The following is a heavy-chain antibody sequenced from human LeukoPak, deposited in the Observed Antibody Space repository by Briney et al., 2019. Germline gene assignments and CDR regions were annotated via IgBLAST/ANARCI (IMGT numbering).Heavy chain of an antibody. J-gene: IGHJ4*02. CDR1: GYTFTSNY. CDR2: INPSGGST. V-gene: IGHV1-46*01. Sequence: GASVNLSCKAFGYTFTSNYMHWVRQAPGQGLEWMGIINPSGGSTSCAQKFQGRVTMTRDTSTSTVYMELSSLRSEATAVYYCARGPLIAVADTYFDYWGQGTLVTVSS. CDR3: ARGPLIAVADTYFDY. D-gene: IGHD6-19*01.